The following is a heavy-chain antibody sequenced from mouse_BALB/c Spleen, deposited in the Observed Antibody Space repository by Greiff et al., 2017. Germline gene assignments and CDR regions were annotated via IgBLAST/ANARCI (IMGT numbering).Heavy chain of an antibody. CDR1: GFTFSSYG. D-gene: IGHD2-2*01. J-gene: IGHJ3*01. CDR2: ISSGGSYT. Sequence: EVKLMESGGDLVKPGGSLKLSCAASGFTFSSYGMSWVRQTPDKRLEWVATISSGGSYTYYPDSVKGRFTISRDNAKNTLYLQMSSLKSEDTAMYYCARHVDYGYDVWFAYWGQGTLVTVSA. CDR3: ARHVDYGYDVWFAY. V-gene: IGHV5-6*01.